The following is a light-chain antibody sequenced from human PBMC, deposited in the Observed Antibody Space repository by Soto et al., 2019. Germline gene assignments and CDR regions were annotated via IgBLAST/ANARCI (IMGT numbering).Light chain of an antibody. Sequence: EIVMTQSPATLSVSPGERATLSCRASQSISNNLAWYHQRPGQAPRLLIYGASTRATGIPSRFSGSGSGTEFTLTMSRLQSEDFAVYYCQQYNNWWTFGQGTKVEIK. CDR3: QQYNNWWT. CDR2: GAS. J-gene: IGKJ1*01. V-gene: IGKV3-15*01. CDR1: QSISNN.